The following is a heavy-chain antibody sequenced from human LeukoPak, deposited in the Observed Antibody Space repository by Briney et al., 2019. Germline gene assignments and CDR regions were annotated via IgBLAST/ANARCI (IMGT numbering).Heavy chain of an antibody. CDR3: ARGFSPGLRFDP. CDR2: INHSGNT. J-gene: IGHJ5*02. Sequence: SEALSLTXAVYGGSFSGYYWSWIRQPPGKGLEWIGEINHSGNTNYNPCLKSRVTISVDTSKNQFSRKLSSVTAADTAVYYCARGFSPGLRFDPWGQGTLVTVSS. CDR1: GGSFSGYY. V-gene: IGHV4-34*01. D-gene: IGHD5-12*01.